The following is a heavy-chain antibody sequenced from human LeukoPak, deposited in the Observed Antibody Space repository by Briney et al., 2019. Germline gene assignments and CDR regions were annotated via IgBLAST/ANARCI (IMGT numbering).Heavy chain of an antibody. D-gene: IGHD1-26*01. CDR3: ARDNSVGDNAWWFDP. J-gene: IGHJ5*02. CDR1: GYTFTSYY. V-gene: IGHV1-46*01. Sequence: ASVKVSCKASGYTFTSYYMHGVRQAPGQGLEGRGRINPTGGSTGDAQKFQGRVTMTRDMSTSTDYMALSSLRSEDTAIYYCARDNSVGDNAWWFDPWGQGTLVTVSS. CDR2: INPTGGST.